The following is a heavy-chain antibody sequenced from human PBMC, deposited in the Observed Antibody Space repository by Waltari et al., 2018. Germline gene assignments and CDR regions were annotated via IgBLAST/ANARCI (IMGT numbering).Heavy chain of an antibody. Sequence: QVQLQESGPGLVKPSGTLSLTCAVSGGSISSSNWWSWVRQPPGKGLEWIGEIYHSGSTNYNPSLKSRVTITRDTSASTAYMELSSLRSEDTAVYYCATPAWGSYRYPFDYWGQGTLVIVSS. CDR1: GGSISSSNW. D-gene: IGHD3-16*02. CDR2: IYHSGST. J-gene: IGHJ4*02. CDR3: ATPAWGSYRYPFDY. V-gene: IGHV4-4*02.